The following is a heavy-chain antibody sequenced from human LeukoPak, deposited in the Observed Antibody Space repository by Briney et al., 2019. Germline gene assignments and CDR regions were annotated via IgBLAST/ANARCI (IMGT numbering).Heavy chain of an antibody. V-gene: IGHV3-30*18. CDR1: GFTFSSYG. CDR3: AKRTSYHIDV. CDR2: ISYDGSNK. J-gene: IGHJ6*03. Sequence: PGRSLRLSCAACGFTFSSYGMHWVRQAPGKGLEWVAVISYDGSNKYYADSVKGRFSISRDNSKNTFYLQMNSLRAEDTAVYYCAKRTSYHIDVWGKGTTVTVSS.